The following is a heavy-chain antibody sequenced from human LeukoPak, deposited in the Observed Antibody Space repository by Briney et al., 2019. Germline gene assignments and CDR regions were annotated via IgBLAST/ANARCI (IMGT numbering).Heavy chain of an antibody. CDR3: TTKVIRGNSGDDYDD. J-gene: IGHJ4*02. CDR1: GVTLSSYG. CDR2: ISSDGNDK. D-gene: IGHD5-12*01. V-gene: IGHV3-30*03. Sequence: GGSLRLSCAASGVTLSSYGMHWVRQAPGKGLEWVALISSDGNDKLYGDSVKGRFTISRDDSKSTLYLQMNSLRAEDTAVYYCTTKVIRGNSGDDYDDWGQGTLATVSS.